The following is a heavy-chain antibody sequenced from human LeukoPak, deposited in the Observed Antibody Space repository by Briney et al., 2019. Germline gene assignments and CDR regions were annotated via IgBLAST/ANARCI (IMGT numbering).Heavy chain of an antibody. CDR2: IYYSGNT. V-gene: IGHV4-39*07. Sequence: SETLSLTCTVSGGSIISSSYYWGWIRQPPGKGLEWIGSIYYSGNTDYNPSLKSRVTISVKTSKNQFSLKLSSVTAADTAVYYCATGGTSIVATTRWAFDIWGQGTMVTVSS. D-gene: IGHD5-12*01. CDR1: GGSIISSSYY. CDR3: ATGGTSIVATTRWAFDI. J-gene: IGHJ3*02.